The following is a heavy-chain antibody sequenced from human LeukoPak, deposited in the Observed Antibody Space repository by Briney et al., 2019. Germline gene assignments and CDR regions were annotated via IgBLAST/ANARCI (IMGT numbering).Heavy chain of an antibody. V-gene: IGHV6-1*01. CDR3: AREGEDLVAATFDY. J-gene: IGHJ4*02. CDR2: TYYRSKWYN. Sequence: SQTLSLTCAISGDSVSSNSADWNWIRQSPSRGLEWLGRTYYRSKWYNDYAVSVKSRITINPDTSKNQFSLQLNSVTPEDTAVYYCAREGEDLVAATFDYWGQGTLVTVSS. D-gene: IGHD2-15*01. CDR1: GDSVSSNSAD.